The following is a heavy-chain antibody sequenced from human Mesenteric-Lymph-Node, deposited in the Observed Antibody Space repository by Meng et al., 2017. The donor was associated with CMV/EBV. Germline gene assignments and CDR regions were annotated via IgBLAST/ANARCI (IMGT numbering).Heavy chain of an antibody. V-gene: IGHV1-69*05. CDR1: GGTSSSYG. J-gene: IGHJ5*02. Sequence: MASGGTSSSYGISWVRQAPGQGLEWMGGIIPMFGTAKYPQKFQGRVTITTDESTSTAYMELSSLTSGDTAVYYCARDQWSYYGWFDPWGQGTLVTVSS. CDR2: IIPMFGTA. CDR3: ARDQWSYYGWFDP. D-gene: IGHD1-26*01.